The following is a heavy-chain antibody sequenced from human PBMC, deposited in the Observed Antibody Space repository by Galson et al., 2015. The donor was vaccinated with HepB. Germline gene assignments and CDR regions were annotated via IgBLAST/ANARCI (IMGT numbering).Heavy chain of an antibody. D-gene: IGHD2-8*01. Sequence: CAISGDSVSSKSGAWNWIRQSPSRGLEWLGRTYYRSKWHNDYAVSVKSWITINPDTSKNQFSLQLNSVTPEDTAVYYCTSLNGDYWGQGTRVTVSS. V-gene: IGHV6-1*03. CDR1: GDSVSSKSGA. J-gene: IGHJ4*02. CDR2: TYYRSKWHN. CDR3: TSLNGDY.